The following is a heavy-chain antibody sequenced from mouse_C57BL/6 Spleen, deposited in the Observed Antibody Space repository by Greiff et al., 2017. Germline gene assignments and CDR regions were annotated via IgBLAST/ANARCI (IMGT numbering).Heavy chain of an antibody. CDR1: GFTFSSYG. CDR3: ARHGYSNLSVYLDY. J-gene: IGHJ2*01. V-gene: IGHV5-6*01. Sequence: VQLKESGGDLVKPGGSLKLSCAASGFTFSSYGMSWVRQPPDKRLEWVATISSGGSYTYYPDSVKGRFTISRDNAKNTLYLQMSSLKSEDTAMYYSARHGYSNLSVYLDYWGPGTTLTVSS. D-gene: IGHD2-5*01. CDR2: ISSGGSYT.